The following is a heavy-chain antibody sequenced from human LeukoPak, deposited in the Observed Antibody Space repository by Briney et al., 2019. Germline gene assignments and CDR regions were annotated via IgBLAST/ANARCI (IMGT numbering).Heavy chain of an antibody. V-gene: IGHV3-23*01. CDR2: ISGSGGST. J-gene: IGHJ4*02. CDR3: AKDFPQVPQDYYDSICYFDY. CDR1: GFTFSSYG. Sequence: GGSLRFSCAASGFTFSSYGMSWVRQAPGKGLEWVSAISGSGGSTYYADSVKGRFTISRDNSKNTLYLQMNSLRAEDTAVYYCAKDFPQVPQDYYDSICYFDYWGQGTLVTVSS. D-gene: IGHD3-22*01.